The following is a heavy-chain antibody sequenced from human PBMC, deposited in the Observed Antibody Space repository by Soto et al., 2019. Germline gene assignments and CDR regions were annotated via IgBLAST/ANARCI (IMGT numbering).Heavy chain of an antibody. CDR1: GFTFSSYA. J-gene: IGHJ4*02. D-gene: IGHD2-21*02. Sequence: GGSLRLSCAASGFTFSSYAMHWVRQAPGKGLEWVAVISYDGSNKYYADSVKGRFTISRDNSKNTLYLQMNSLRAEDTAVYYCARDPTSSYCGGDCYPDLAYWGQGTLVTV. V-gene: IGHV3-30-3*01. CDR3: ARDPTSSYCGGDCYPDLAY. CDR2: ISYDGSNK.